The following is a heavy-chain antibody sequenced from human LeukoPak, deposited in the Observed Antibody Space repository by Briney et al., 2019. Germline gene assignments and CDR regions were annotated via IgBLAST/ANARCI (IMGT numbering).Heavy chain of an antibody. CDR1: GGSISSGDYY. V-gene: IGHV4-30-4*01. CDR2: ICYSGST. J-gene: IGHJ4*02. Sequence: PSETLSLTCTVSGGSISSGDYYWSWIRQPPGKGLEWIGYICYSGSTHYNPSLKSRITLSVDTSKNQFSLKLSSVTAADTAVYYCASYYGSGIYPLFNYWGQGTLVTVSS. CDR3: ASYYGSGIYPLFNY. D-gene: IGHD3-10*01.